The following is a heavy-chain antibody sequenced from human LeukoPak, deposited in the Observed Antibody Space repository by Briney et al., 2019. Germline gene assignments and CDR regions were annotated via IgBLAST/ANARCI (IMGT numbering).Heavy chain of an antibody. Sequence: SETLSLTCIVSGGSISSSSYYWGWIRQPPGKGLEWIGSIYYSGSTYYNPSLKSRVTISVDTSKNQFSLKLSSVTAADTAVYYCARGGEAIAWDYYGMDVWGQGTTVTVSS. J-gene: IGHJ6*02. CDR2: IYYSGST. CDR3: ARGGEAIAWDYYGMDV. D-gene: IGHD3-16*01. CDR1: GGSISSSSYY. V-gene: IGHV4-39*07.